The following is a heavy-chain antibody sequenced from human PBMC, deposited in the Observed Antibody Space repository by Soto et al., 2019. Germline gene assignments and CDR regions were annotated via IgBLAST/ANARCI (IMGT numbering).Heavy chain of an antibody. J-gene: IGHJ4*02. CDR1: GFSLNSYA. Sequence: EVQLLQSGGGLVQPGGSLRLSCAASGFSLNSYAMSWVRQAPGKGLEWVASVRGSAYDTHYADSVKGRFTISRDNSKSTLYLQVDSLRPEDAAVYYCARDPKTSGGQHWAFNYFDSWGQGTLVTVSS. V-gene: IGHV3-23*01. D-gene: IGHD7-27*01. CDR3: ARDPKTSGGQHWAFNYFDS. CDR2: VRGSAYDT.